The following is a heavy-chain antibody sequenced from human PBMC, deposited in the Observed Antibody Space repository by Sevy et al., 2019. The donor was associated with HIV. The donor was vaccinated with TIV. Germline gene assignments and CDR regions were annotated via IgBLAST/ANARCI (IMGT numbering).Heavy chain of an antibody. V-gene: IGHV3-11*01. Sequence: GGSLRLSCVASGFALSDYYMSWIRQAPGKGLQWISYISGSGDTIYYADSVKGRFTISRANAKNSLFLQMNSLRAEDTAVYYCARDHVKDGYLGDYSWYARDVWGQGTTVTVSS. CDR2: ISGSGDTI. J-gene: IGHJ6*02. CDR3: ARDHVKDGYLGDYSWYARDV. CDR1: GFALSDYY. D-gene: IGHD4-17*01.